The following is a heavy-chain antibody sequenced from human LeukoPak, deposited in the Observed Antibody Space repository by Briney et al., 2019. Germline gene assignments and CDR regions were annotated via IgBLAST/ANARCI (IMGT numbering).Heavy chain of an antibody. CDR2: ISGSGGST. V-gene: IGHV3-23*01. CDR1: GVTFSNYA. Sequence: GGSLRLSCAASGVTFSNYAMSWVRQAPGKGLEWVSAISGSGGSTYYADSVKGRFTISRDNSKNTLYLQMNSLTAEDTAVYYCAKHAGTTRLTKDCWGQGTLVAVSS. D-gene: IGHD1-1*01. CDR3: AKHAGTTRLTKDC. J-gene: IGHJ4*02.